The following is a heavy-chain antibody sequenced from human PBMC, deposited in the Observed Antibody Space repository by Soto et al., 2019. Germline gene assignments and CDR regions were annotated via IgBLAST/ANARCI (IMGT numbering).Heavy chain of an antibody. CDR3: ARGRTYSSSSGAFDI. CDR2: INTSGGST. CDR1: AATLTSYY. V-gene: IGHV1-46*01. Sequence: SVKVSCKAPAATLTSYYMHWVRQAPEQGLEWMGIINTSGGSTSYAQKFPGRVTMTRETSTSTVYIELSSLRSEDTAVYYCARGRTYSSSSGAFDIWGQGTMVTV. J-gene: IGHJ3*02. D-gene: IGHD6-13*01.